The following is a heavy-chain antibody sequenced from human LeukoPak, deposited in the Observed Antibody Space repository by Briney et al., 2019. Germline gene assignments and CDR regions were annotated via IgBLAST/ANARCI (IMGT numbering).Heavy chain of an antibody. CDR1: GFTFTDHP. V-gene: IGHV3-23*01. J-gene: IGHJ4*02. D-gene: IGHD5-18*01. CDR2: ISGSGDST. Sequence: PGGSLRLSCVASGFTFTDHPMNWVRQAPGKGLEWVSVISGSGDSTYYADSVKGRFTISRDNSKNTLYLQMNSLRAEDTAVYYCAKARAAMVTDYWGQGTLVTVSS. CDR3: AKARAAMVTDY.